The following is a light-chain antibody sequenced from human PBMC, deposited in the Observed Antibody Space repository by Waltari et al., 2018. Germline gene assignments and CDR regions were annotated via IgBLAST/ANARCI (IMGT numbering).Light chain of an antibody. CDR3: LQDSNYPRT. J-gene: IGKJ1*01. Sequence: AIQMTQSPSSLSASIGDRVTITCRASQAIRNELGWYQQKPGKAPKLLIYASSSLQTVVPSMFSGSGSGTDFTLTITSLQPEDFAIYYCLQDSNYPRTFGQGTKVEIK. CDR2: ASS. CDR1: QAIRNE. V-gene: IGKV1-6*01.